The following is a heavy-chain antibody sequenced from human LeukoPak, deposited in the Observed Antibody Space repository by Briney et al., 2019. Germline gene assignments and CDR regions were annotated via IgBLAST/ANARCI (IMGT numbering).Heavy chain of an antibody. V-gene: IGHV4-4*09. CDR2: IYTSGST. J-gene: IGHJ5*02. Sequence: SETLSLTCTVSGGSISSYYWSWIRQPPGKGLEWIGYIYTSGSTNYNPSLKSRVTISVDTSKNQFSLKLSSVTAADTAVYYCAREGYGSGKFDPWGQGTLVTVPS. D-gene: IGHD3-10*01. CDR3: AREGYGSGKFDP. CDR1: GGSISSYY.